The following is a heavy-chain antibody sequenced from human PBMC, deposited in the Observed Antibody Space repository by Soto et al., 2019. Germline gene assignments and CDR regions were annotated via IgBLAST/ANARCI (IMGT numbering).Heavy chain of an antibody. D-gene: IGHD5-18*01. CDR2: ISSSGSTI. V-gene: IGHV3-48*04. CDR3: ARGAAMAYGMEV. J-gene: IGHJ6*02. Sequence: GGSLRLSCAASGFTFSGYSMNWVRQAPGKGLEWVSYISSSGSTIFYADSVKGRFTISRDNAKNSLYLQMNSLRAEDTAVYYCARGAAMAYGMEVWGQGTTVTVSS. CDR1: GFTFSGYS.